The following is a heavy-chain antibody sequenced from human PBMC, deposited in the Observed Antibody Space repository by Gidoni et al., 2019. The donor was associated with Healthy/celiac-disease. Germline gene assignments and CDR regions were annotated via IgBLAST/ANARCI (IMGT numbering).Heavy chain of an antibody. CDR1: GFTFSSYA. J-gene: IGHJ6*02. CDR3: AREGASRAYYYYYGMDV. V-gene: IGHV3-30-3*01. Sequence: QVQLVESGGGVVQPGRSLRLSCAASGFTFSSYAMHWVRQAPGKGLEWVAVISYDGSNKYYADSVKGRFTISRDNSKNTLYLQMNSLRAEDTAVYYCAREGASRAYYYYYGMDVWGQGTTVTVSS. CDR2: ISYDGSNK.